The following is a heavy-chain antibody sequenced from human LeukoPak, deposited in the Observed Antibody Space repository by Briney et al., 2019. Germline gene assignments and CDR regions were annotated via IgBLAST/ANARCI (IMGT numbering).Heavy chain of an antibody. J-gene: IGHJ6*03. V-gene: IGHV1-2*02. Sequence: ASVKVSCKASGYTFTGYYMHWVRQAPGQGLEWMGWVNPTSGGTNYAQKFQGRVTMTRDTSTSTVYMELSSLRSEDTAVYYCARDLGCCSSTSCYNYYYYMDVWGKGTTVTISS. D-gene: IGHD2-2*02. CDR1: GYTFTGYY. CDR2: VNPTSGGT. CDR3: ARDLGCCSSTSCYNYYYYMDV.